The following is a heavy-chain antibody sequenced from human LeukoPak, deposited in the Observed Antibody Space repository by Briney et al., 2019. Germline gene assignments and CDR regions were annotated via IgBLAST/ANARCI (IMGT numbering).Heavy chain of an antibody. Sequence: GGSLRLSCAASGFTFSSYGMHWVRQAPGKGLEWVAFIRYDGSNKYYADSVKGRFTISRDNSKNTLYLQMNSLRAEDTAVYYCAGNYYDSSGPSYWGQGTLVTVSS. J-gene: IGHJ4*02. CDR1: GFTFSSYG. CDR3: AGNYYDSSGPSY. V-gene: IGHV3-30*02. D-gene: IGHD3-22*01. CDR2: IRYDGSNK.